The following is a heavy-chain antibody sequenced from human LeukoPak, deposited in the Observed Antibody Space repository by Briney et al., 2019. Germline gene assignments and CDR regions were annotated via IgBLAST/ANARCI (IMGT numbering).Heavy chain of an antibody. Sequence: GGSLRLSCAASGFTFSSYAMSWVRQAPGKGLEWVSVVSGSGDNTNYADSVKGWFTISRDNSKNTLFLQMNSLRTEDTAVYFCARWGNDYSQFDSWGQGTLVTVS. J-gene: IGHJ4*02. CDR3: ARWGNDYSQFDS. CDR2: VSGSGDNT. V-gene: IGHV3-23*01. D-gene: IGHD4-11*01. CDR1: GFTFSSYA.